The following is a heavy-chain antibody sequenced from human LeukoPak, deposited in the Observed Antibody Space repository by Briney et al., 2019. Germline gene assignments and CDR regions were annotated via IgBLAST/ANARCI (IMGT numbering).Heavy chain of an antibody. V-gene: IGHV3-74*01. J-gene: IGHJ3*02. Sequence: AGTLRLSCAASGFSFSSYCRNWVRQAPGKGLVWVSRTNGDGSSTRYPDPVRGRFTIARDNAKNTPYIQRNRPRAEATAEYYGAGGGLTALEAFAIWGEGTLLTVCS. CDR1: GFSFSSYC. CDR2: TNGDGSST. D-gene: IGHD1-14*01. CDR3: AGGGLTALEAFAI.